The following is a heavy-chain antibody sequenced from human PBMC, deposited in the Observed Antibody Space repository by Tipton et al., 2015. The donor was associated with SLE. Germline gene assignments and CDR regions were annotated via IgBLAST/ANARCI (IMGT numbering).Heavy chain of an antibody. Sequence: TLSLTCAVYGGSFSGYYWSWIRQPPGKGLEWIGEINHSGSTNYNPSLKSRVTISVDTSKNQFSLRLSSVTAADTAVYYCARTFGAAARYFDYSGQGILVTVSS. J-gene: IGHJ4*02. D-gene: IGHD6-13*01. CDR1: GGSFSGYY. V-gene: IGHV4-34*01. CDR2: INHSGST. CDR3: ARTFGAAARYFDY.